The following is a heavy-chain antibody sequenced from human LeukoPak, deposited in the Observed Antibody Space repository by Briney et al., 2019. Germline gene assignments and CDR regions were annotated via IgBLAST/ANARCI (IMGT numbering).Heavy chain of an antibody. CDR3: ARDPGFSAFDI. CDR1: GFTFSRSW. CDR2: INQDGSVK. D-gene: IGHD6-25*01. J-gene: IGHJ3*02. Sequence: GGSLRLSCAASGFTFSRSWMTWVRQAPGEGLEFVANINQDGSVKNYVDFVRGRFTISRDNAKNSLYLQMNSLRAEDTAVYYCARDPGFSAFDIWGQGTMVTVSS. V-gene: IGHV3-7*01.